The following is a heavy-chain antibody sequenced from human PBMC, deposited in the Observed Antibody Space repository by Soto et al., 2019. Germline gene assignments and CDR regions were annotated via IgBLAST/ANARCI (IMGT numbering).Heavy chain of an antibody. CDR2: ISFEGSNK. D-gene: IGHD4-4*01. Sequence: GGSLRLSCAASGFTFSDFGMRWVRQSPGKGLEWVAVISFEGSNKYFAESVKGRFTISRDDSKNTVYLQMNSLRPEDTAVYFCARDLTDYNYEYKFGFWGQGTLVTVSS. CDR1: GFTFSDFG. V-gene: IGHV3-30*03. J-gene: IGHJ4*02. CDR3: ARDLTDYNYEYKFGF.